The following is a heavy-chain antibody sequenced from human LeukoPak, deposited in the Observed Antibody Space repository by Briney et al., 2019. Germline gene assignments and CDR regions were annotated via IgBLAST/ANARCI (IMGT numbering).Heavy chain of an antibody. D-gene: IGHD6-19*01. CDR2: IYYSGST. CDR1: GGSISSSSYY. V-gene: IGHV4-39*01. Sequence: SETLSLTCTVSGGSISSSSYYWGWIRQPPGKGLEWIGSIYYSGSTYYNPSLKSRVTISVDTSKNQFSLKLSSVTAADTAVYYCARLTTYSSGWQRRGPVCDYWGQGTLVTVSS. J-gene: IGHJ4*02. CDR3: ARLTTYSSGWQRRGPVCDY.